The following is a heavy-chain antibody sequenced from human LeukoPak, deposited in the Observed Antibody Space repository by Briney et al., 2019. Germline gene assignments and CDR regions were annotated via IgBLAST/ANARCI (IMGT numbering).Heavy chain of an antibody. CDR2: ISSSSSTI. J-gene: IGHJ4*02. D-gene: IGHD6-13*01. Sequence: GGSLRLSCAASGFTFSSYSMNWVRQAPGKGLEWVSYISSSSSTIYYADSVKGRFTISRGNAKNSLYLQMNSLRAEDTAVYYCAREPTYSSSWYTSCDYWGQGTLVTVSS. V-gene: IGHV3-48*01. CDR1: GFTFSSYS. CDR3: AREPTYSSSWYTSCDY.